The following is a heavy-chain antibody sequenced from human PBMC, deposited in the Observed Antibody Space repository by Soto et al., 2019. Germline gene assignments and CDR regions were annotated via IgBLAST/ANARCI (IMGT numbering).Heavy chain of an antibody. J-gene: IGHJ4*02. CDR3: ARQLWGYSYGYGFDY. CDR2: IYYSGST. D-gene: IGHD5-18*01. V-gene: IGHV4-39*01. CDR1: GGSISSSSYY. Sequence: QLQLQESGPGLVKPSETLSLTCTVSGGSISSSSYYWGWIRQPPGKGLEWIGSIYYSGSTYYNPSLKSRVTISVETSKNQFSLKLSSVTAADTAVYYCARQLWGYSYGYGFDYWGQGTLVTVSS.